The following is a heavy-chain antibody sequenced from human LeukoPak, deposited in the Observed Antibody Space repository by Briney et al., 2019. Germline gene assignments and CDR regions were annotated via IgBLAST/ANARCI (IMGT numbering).Heavy chain of an antibody. Sequence: GGSLRLSCAASGFTFSNYNMNWVRQAPGKGLEWVSYITLSSSTIYYADSVKGRFTISRDNAKNSLYLQMNSLRAEDTAVYYCARRGIEANWFDPWGQGTLVTVSS. CDR3: ARRGIEANWFDP. V-gene: IGHV3-48*01. CDR1: GFTFSNYN. CDR2: ITLSSSTI. J-gene: IGHJ5*02. D-gene: IGHD3-16*01.